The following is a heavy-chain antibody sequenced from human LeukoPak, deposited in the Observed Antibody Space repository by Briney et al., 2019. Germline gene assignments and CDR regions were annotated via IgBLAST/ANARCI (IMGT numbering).Heavy chain of an antibody. D-gene: IGHD6-13*01. V-gene: IGHV4-59*08. J-gene: IGHJ3*02. CDR1: GGSISSYY. Sequence: SETLSLTCTVSGGSISSYYWSWIRQPPGKGLEWIGYIYYSGSTNYNPSLKSRVTISVDTSKNQFSLKLSSVTAADTAVYYCARQYRSAPIAAAADDAFDIWGQGTIVTVSS. CDR3: ARQYRSAPIAAAADDAFDI. CDR2: IYYSGST.